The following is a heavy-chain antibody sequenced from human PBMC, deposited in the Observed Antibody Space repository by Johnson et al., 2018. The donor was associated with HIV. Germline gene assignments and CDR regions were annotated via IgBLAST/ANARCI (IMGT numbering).Heavy chain of an antibody. V-gene: IGHV3-30*04. D-gene: IGHD3-22*01. Sequence: QVQLVESGGGVVQPGRSLRLSCAASGFTFSSYAMHWVRLAPGKGLAWVAVILYDGSNKYYADSVKGRFTISRDNSKNTLYLQMNSLRAEDTAVYYCARIYYDSSGYYYGDEAFDIWGQGTMVTVSS. CDR1: GFTFSSYA. CDR2: ILYDGSNK. CDR3: ARIYYDSSGYYYGDEAFDI. J-gene: IGHJ3*02.